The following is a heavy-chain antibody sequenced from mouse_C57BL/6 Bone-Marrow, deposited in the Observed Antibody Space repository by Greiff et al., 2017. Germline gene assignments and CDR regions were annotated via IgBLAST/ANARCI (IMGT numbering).Heavy chain of an antibody. CDR1: GYTFTDYN. Sequence: VQLQQSGPELVKPGASVKIPCKASGYTFTDYNMDWVKQSQGKSLEWIGDINPSNGGTIYNQKFKGKATLTVDKSSSTAYMELRSLTSEDTAVYYCAREGTTVVARYFDVWGTGTTVTVSS. J-gene: IGHJ1*03. CDR2: INPSNGGT. D-gene: IGHD1-1*01. CDR3: AREGTTVVARYFDV. V-gene: IGHV1-18*01.